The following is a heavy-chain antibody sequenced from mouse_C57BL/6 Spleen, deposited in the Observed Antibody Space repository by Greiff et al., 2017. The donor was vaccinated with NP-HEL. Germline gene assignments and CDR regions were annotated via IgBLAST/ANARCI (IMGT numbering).Heavy chain of an antibody. CDR2: IRNKANGYTT. D-gene: IGHD4-1*01. CDR1: GFTFTDYY. CDR3: ARYKTGGFDY. V-gene: IGHV7-3*01. J-gene: IGHJ2*01. Sequence: EVQLVESGGGLVQPGGPLSLSCAASGFTFTDYYMSWVRQPPGKALEWLGFIRNKANGYTTEYSASVKGRFTISRDNSQSILYLQMNALRAEDSATYYCARYKTGGFDYWGQGTTLTVSS.